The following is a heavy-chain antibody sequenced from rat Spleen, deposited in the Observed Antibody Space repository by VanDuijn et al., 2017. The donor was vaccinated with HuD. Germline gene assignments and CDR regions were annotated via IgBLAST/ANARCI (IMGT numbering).Heavy chain of an antibody. CDR1: GFTFSNSA. J-gene: IGHJ4*01. D-gene: IGHD4-3*01. CDR3: ARHNSGYGVMDA. Sequence: EVQLVESGGGLVQPGRSLKLSCAASGFTFSNSAMTWVRQAPTKGLEWVASISTGDDDTYYRDPVKGRFTISRDNAKSTLYLQMDSLRSEDTATYYCARHNSGYGVMDAWGQGASVTVSS. CDR2: ISTGDDDT. V-gene: IGHV5-25*01.